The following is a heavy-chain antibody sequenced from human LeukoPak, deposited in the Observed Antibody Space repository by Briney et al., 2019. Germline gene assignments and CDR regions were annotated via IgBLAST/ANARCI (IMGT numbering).Heavy chain of an antibody. D-gene: IGHD5-18*01. Sequence: GGSLRLSCAASAFTFSDYYMSWIRQAPGKGLEWVSHISSSGSIIYYADSVKGRFTISRDNAKNSLSLQMNSLRAEDTAVYYCASHVDTAMVSDYFDSWGQGTQVTVSS. CDR1: AFTFSDYY. CDR2: ISSSGSII. CDR3: ASHVDTAMVSDYFDS. J-gene: IGHJ4*02. V-gene: IGHV3-11*01.